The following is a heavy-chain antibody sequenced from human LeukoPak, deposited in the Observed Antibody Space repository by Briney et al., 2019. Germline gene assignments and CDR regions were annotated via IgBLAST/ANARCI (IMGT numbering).Heavy chain of an antibody. CDR1: GGSISSYY. CDR3: ARGVGRDGYNSSY. V-gene: IGHV4-59*01. Sequence: SETLSLTCTVSGGSISSYYWSWIRQPPGKGLEWIGYIYYGGSTNYNPSLKSRVTISVDTSKNQFSLKLSSVTAADTAVYYCARGVGRDGYNSSYWGQGTLVTVSS. D-gene: IGHD5-24*01. J-gene: IGHJ4*02. CDR2: IYYGGST.